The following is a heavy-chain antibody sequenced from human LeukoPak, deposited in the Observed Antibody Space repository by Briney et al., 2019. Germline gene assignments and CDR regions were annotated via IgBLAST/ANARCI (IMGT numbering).Heavy chain of an antibody. D-gene: IGHD6-25*01. J-gene: IGHJ2*01. Sequence: GGSLRLSCEASGFIFQDFGMSWVRQAPGKGLEWVSGLNWNGGITDYADSVKGRFTISRDNAKNSLYLEMHSLRAEDTAVYYCAREAALGYFDLWGRGTLVTVSS. CDR2: LNWNGGIT. CDR1: GFIFQDFG. CDR3: AREAALGYFDL. V-gene: IGHV3-20*04.